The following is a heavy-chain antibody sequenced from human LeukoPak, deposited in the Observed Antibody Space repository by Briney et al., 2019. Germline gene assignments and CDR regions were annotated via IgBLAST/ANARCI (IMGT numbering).Heavy chain of an antibody. CDR3: ARTPVKVAGKGYYYGMDV. CDR1: GDSVSSNSAA. D-gene: IGHD6-19*01. CDR2: TYYRSKWYN. J-gene: IGHJ6*02. V-gene: IGHV6-1*01. Sequence: SQTLSLTCAISGDSVSSNSAAWNWIRQSPSRGLEWLGRTYYRSKWYNDYAVSVKSRITINPDTSKNQFSLQLNSVTPEDTAVYYCARTPVKVAGKGYYYGMDVWGQGTTVNVSS.